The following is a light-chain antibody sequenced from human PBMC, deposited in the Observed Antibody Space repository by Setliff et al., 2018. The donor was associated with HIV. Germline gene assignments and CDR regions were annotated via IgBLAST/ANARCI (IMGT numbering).Light chain of an antibody. CDR1: SSDVGGYNY. V-gene: IGLV2-14*03. CDR3: KSYAANSTPYL. J-gene: IGLJ1*01. Sequence: QSALTQPASVSGSPGQSITISCTGTSSDVGGYNYVSWYQQHPGKAPKLIIYDVSDRPSGVSRRFSGSKSGNTASLTISGLQAEDEADYYCKSYAANSTPYLFGTGTKV. CDR2: DVS.